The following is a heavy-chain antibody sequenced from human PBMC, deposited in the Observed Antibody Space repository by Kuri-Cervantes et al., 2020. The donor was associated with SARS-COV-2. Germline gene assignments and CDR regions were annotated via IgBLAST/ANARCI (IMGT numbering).Heavy chain of an antibody. J-gene: IGHJ4*02. Sequence: GESLKISCAASGFTFSSYAMHWVRQAPGKGLEWVAVISYDGSNKYYADSVKGRFTISRDNSKNTLYLQMNSLRAEDTAVYYCARETELGTDYWGQGTLVTVS. D-gene: IGHD7-27*01. V-gene: IGHV3-30-3*01. CDR3: ARETELGTDY. CDR2: ISYDGSNK. CDR1: GFTFSSYA.